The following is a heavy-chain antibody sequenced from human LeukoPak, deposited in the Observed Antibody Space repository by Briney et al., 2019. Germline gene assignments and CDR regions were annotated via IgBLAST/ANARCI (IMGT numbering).Heavy chain of an antibody. Sequence: PGGSLRLSCAASGFNFADYAMHWVRQAPGKGLEWVSGISWNSGRLDYADSVKGRFTISRDNAKNSLYLQMNSLRAEDTAVYYCARVGHTAAETNWGQGTLVTVSS. J-gene: IGHJ4*02. CDR3: ARVGHTAAETN. V-gene: IGHV3-9*01. D-gene: IGHD6-13*01. CDR1: GFNFADYA. CDR2: ISWNSGRL.